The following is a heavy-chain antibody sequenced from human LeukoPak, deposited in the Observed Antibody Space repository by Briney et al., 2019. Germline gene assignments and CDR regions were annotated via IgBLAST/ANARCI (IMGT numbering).Heavy chain of an antibody. CDR3: ARSVGTVVVPAAMTYGMDV. CDR1: GYSVPSNSAA. J-gene: IGHJ6*02. D-gene: IGHD2-2*01. V-gene: IGHV6-1*01. Sequence: SQTLSLTCAISGYSVPSNSAAWNWIRQSPSRGLEWLGRTYYRSKWYHDYAVSVKSRITINPDTSKNQFSLQLNSVTPEDTAVYYCARSVGTVVVPAAMTYGMDVWGQGTTVTVSS. CDR2: TYYRSKWYH.